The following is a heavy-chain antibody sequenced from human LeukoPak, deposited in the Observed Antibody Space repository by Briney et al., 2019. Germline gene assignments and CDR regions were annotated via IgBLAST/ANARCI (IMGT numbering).Heavy chain of an antibody. CDR3: ARDTYYYDSSGSTVGAFDI. CDR2: IYTSGST. V-gene: IGHV4-4*07. Sequence: SETLSLTCTVCGGSISIYYWSWIRQPAGKGLEWIGRIYTSGSTNYNPSLKSRVTMSVDTSKNQFSLKLSSVTAADTAVYYCARDTYYYDSSGSTVGAFDIWGQGTMVTVSS. CDR1: GGSISIYY. J-gene: IGHJ3*02. D-gene: IGHD3-22*01.